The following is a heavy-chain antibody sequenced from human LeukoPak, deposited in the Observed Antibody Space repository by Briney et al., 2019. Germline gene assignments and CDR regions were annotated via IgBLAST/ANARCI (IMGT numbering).Heavy chain of an antibody. CDR2: IKQDGSEK. CDR1: GFTFSSYW. V-gene: IGHV3-7*01. J-gene: IGHJ4*02. CDR3: ARDGRTYYGLLY. D-gene: IGHD3-10*01. Sequence: GGSLRLSCAASGFTFSSYWVSWVRQAPGKGLEWVANIKQDGSEKYYVGSVKGRFSISRDNAKNSLYLQMNSLRAEDTAVYYCARDGRTYYGLLYWGQGTLVTVSS.